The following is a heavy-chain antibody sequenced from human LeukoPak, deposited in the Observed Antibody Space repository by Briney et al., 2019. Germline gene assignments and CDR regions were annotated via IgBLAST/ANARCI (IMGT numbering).Heavy chain of an antibody. CDR2: IYYIGNT. V-gene: IGHV4-59*12. Sequence: SETLSLTCTVSDDSITSYYWTWIRQPPGKGLEWIGYIYYIGNTNYNPSLKSRVTISVDTSKNQFSLKLSSVTAADTAVYYCARDASIQLWLRSSPPTNFDYWGQGTLVTVSS. J-gene: IGHJ4*02. CDR1: DDSITSYY. CDR3: ARDASIQLWLRSSPPTNFDY. D-gene: IGHD5-18*01.